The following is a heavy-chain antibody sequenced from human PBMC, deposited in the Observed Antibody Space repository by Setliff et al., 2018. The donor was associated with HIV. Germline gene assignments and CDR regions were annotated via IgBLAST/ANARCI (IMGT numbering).Heavy chain of an antibody. CDR1: GASFSSGGYY. V-gene: IGHV4-39*07. CDR2: ISSSGST. D-gene: IGHD3-22*01. J-gene: IGHJ4*02. CDR3: ARDPHYFDTSGHYSWFYFDY. Sequence: SETLSLTCTVSGASFSSGGYYWTWIRQHPVRGLEWIGSISSSGSTTYHPSLRSRVTVSAATSKNQFSLKLTSVTAADTAVYFCARDPHYFDTSGHYSWFYFDYWGQGTLVTVSS.